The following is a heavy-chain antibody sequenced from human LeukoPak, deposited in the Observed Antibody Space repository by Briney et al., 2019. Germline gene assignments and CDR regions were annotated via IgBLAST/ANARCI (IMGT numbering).Heavy chain of an antibody. V-gene: IGHV3-53*01. Sequence: PGGSLRLSCTVSGFTVSSNSMSWVRQAPGKGLEWVSFIYSGGNTLYSDSVKGRFTISRDNSKNTLYLQMNSLRAEDTAVYYCAKDLPDYGDYVWNDYWGQGTLVTVSS. CDR3: AKDLPDYGDYVWNDY. CDR2: IYSGGNT. J-gene: IGHJ4*02. CDR1: GFTVSSNS. D-gene: IGHD4-17*01.